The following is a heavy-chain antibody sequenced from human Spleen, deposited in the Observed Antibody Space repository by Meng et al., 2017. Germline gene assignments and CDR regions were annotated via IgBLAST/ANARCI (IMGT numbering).Heavy chain of an antibody. D-gene: IGHD4-11*01. J-gene: IGHJ4*02. CDR2: INHSGST. Sequence: QVQPQQWGAGLLKPSETLSLTGVVSGGSFSDYYGSWIRQPPGKGLEWIGEINHSGSTNYNPSLESRATISVDTSQNNLSLKLSSVTAADSAVYYCARGPTTMAHDFDYWGQGTLVTVSS. V-gene: IGHV4-34*01. CDR3: ARGPTTMAHDFDY. CDR1: GGSFSDYY.